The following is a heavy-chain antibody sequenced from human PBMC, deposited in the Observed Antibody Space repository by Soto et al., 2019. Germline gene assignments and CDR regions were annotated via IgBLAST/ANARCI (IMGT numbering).Heavy chain of an antibody. CDR2: IKWDASEK. J-gene: IGHJ6*02. CDR3: AKDLATIFGVVIIRRYYYGMDV. Sequence: PGGSLRLSCAASGFSFGIYWMSWVRQAPGKGLEWLATIKWDASEKKYVDSVKGRFTMSRDNVKNSLYLQMDSLRAEDTAVYYCAKDLATIFGVVIIRRYYYGMDVWGQGTTVTVSS. V-gene: IGHV3-7*03. CDR1: GFSFGIYW. D-gene: IGHD3-3*01.